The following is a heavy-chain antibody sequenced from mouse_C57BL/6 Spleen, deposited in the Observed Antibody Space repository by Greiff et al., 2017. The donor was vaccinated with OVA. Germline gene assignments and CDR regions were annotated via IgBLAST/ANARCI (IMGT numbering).Heavy chain of an antibody. CDR2: INPGSGGT. D-gene: IGHD2-1*01. J-gene: IGHJ2*01. Sequence: QVQLQQSGAELVRPGTSVKVSCKASGYAFTNYLIEWVQQRPGQGLEWIGVINPGSGGTNYNEKFKGKATLTADKSSSTAYMQLNSLTSEDSAVYFCARWYYGNYFDYWGQGTTLTVSS. CDR1: GYAFTNYL. V-gene: IGHV1-54*01. CDR3: ARWYYGNYFDY.